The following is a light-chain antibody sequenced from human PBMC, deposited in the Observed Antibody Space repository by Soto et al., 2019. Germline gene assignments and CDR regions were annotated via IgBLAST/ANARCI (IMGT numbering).Light chain of an antibody. Sequence: DIPMTQSPSTLSASVGDRVTITCRASQSSNNWLAWYQQKPGKAPMLLIYKTSDLESGVPSRFSGRVAGTEFSLTISSLQPDEFATDDCQQYKSFSLTFGGGTRVEV. CDR2: KTS. CDR3: QQYKSFSLT. V-gene: IGKV1-5*03. CDR1: QSSNNW. J-gene: IGKJ4*01.